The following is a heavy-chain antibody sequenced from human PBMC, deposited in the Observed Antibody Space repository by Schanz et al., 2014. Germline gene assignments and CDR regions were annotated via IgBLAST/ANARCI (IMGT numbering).Heavy chain of an antibody. V-gene: IGHV3-23*04. CDR1: GFNFSDYA. CDR3: ARGGPAYYFDD. CDR2: ISGGGGTT. J-gene: IGHJ4*02. Sequence: EVQLVQSGGGLVQPGGSLRLSCAASGFNFSDYAMCWVRQAPGKGLEWVSAISGGGGTTYYTDSVKGRFTISRDNSKSTLYLQMNSLRAEDTAVYYCARGGPAYYFDDWGQGTLVTVSS.